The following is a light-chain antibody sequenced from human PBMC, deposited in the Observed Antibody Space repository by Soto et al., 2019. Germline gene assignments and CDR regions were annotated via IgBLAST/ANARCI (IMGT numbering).Light chain of an antibody. CDR2: GNS. CDR1: SSNIGAGYD. CDR3: QSYDNSLSDVV. Sequence: QPVLTQPPSVSGAPGQRVTISCTGSSSNIGAGYDVHWYQQLPGTAPKFLIYGNSHRPSGVPDRFSGSKSGTAASLAITGIQAEDEADYYCQSYDNSLSDVVFGGGTKVTVL. V-gene: IGLV1-40*01. J-gene: IGLJ2*01.